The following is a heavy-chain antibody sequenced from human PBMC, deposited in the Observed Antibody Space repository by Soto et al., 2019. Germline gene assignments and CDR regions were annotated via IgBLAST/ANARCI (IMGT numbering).Heavy chain of an antibody. V-gene: IGHV1-69*01. Sequence: QVPLVQSGAEVKKPGSSVKVSCKASGGTFSSYAISWVRQAPGQGLEWMGGIIPIFGTANYAQKFQGRVTITADESTSTAYMELSSLRSEDTAVYYCARSLTPGYSSSWYAYYYYGMDVWGQGTTVTVSS. CDR3: ARSLTPGYSSSWYAYYYYGMDV. D-gene: IGHD6-13*01. CDR2: IIPIFGTA. CDR1: GGTFSSYA. J-gene: IGHJ6*02.